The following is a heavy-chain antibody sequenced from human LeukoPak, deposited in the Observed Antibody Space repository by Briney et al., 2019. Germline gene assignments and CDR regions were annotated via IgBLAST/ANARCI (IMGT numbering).Heavy chain of an antibody. CDR1: GGSISSSSYY. CDR2: IYYSGST. J-gene: IGHJ4*02. V-gene: IGHV4-39*01. D-gene: IGHD5-24*01. CDR3: ARRRQEMATITPIDFFDY. Sequence: PSETLSLTCTVSGGSISSSSYYWGWIRQPPGKGLEWIGSIYYSGSTYYNPSLKSRVTISVDTSKNQFSLKLSSVTAADTAVYYCARRRQEMATITPIDFFDYWGQGTLVTVSS.